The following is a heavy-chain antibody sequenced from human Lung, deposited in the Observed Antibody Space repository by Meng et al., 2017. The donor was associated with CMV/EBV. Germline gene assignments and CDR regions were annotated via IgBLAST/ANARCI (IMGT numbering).Heavy chain of an antibody. CDR2: IYHSGST. CDR1: GGSISSSNW. J-gene: IGHJ4*02. Sequence: VRVLGWGQGLGKPWGTLSLTCAVSGGSISSSNWWSWARQPPGKGLEWIGEIYHSGSTNYNPSLKSRVTISVDKSKNQFSLKLSSVTAADTAVYYCASFPPPGKQWLVTDYWGQGTLVTVSS. D-gene: IGHD6-19*01. CDR3: ASFPPPGKQWLVTDY. V-gene: IGHV4-4*02.